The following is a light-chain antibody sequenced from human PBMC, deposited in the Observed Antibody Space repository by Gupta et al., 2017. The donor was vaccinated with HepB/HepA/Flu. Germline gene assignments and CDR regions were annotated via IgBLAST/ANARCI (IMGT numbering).Light chain of an antibody. Sequence: IVLTQSPATLSLSPGDRATLSCRASQSVTSDLAWYQQKPGQAPRLLIYDASNRATGIPGRFSGSGSGTDFTLTISSREPEDFAVYYCQERSNWPRLTFGPGTKLDIK. J-gene: IGKJ3*01. V-gene: IGKV3-11*01. CDR3: QERSNWPRLT. CDR2: DAS. CDR1: QSVTSD.